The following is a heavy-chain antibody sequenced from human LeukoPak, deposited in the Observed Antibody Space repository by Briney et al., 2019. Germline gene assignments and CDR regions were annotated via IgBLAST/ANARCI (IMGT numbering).Heavy chain of an antibody. CDR3: ARHTLWRFDY. J-gene: IGHJ4*02. Sequence: GGSLRLSCAADGFTFTNYWLTWVRQAPGEGLEWVANINQDGGTEYYVDSMKGRFTISRDNAKNLVYLQINSLRAEDTAVYFCARHTLWRFDYWGQGALVTVSS. D-gene: IGHD1-1*01. CDR2: INQDGGTE. CDR1: GFTFTNYW. V-gene: IGHV3-7*01.